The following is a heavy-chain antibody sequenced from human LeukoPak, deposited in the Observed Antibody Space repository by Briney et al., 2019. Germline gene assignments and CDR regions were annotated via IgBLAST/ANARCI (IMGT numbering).Heavy chain of an antibody. CDR2: IYYSGTT. D-gene: IGHD3-10*01. CDR1: GGSISNYY. V-gene: IGHV4-59*01. J-gene: IGHJ4*02. CDR3: ARDLYGGTGTYCDY. Sequence: PSETLSLTCTVSGGSISNYYWSWIRQPPGKGPESIGYIYYSGTTTYNPSLRSRVTISVDTSKNQFSLKLSSVTAADTAVYFCARDLYGGTGTYCDYWGQGTLVAVSS.